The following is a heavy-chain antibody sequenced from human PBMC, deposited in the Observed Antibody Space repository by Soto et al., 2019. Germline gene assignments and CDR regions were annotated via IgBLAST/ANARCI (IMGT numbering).Heavy chain of an antibody. V-gene: IGHV3-7*01. CDR3: ARSHSASVGPGYFDF. J-gene: IGHJ4*02. Sequence: GGSLRLSCAASEFSFDDCAMSWVRQAPGKGLEWVANIKQDGNEKYYVDSVKGRFTISRDNAKNSLYLQMNSLRAEDTAVYYCARSHSASVGPGYFDFWGQGT. D-gene: IGHD2-15*01. CDR2: IKQDGNEK. CDR1: EFSFDDCA.